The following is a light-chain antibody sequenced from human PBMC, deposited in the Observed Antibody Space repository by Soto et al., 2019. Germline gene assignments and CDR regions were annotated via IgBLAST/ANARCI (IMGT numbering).Light chain of an antibody. CDR2: EVS. Sequence: QSVLTQPPSASGSPGQSVTISCTGTSSDVGGYDYVSWYQQHPGKAPKLLIYEVSKWPSGVPDRFSGSKSGTTASLTVSGLRAEDEADYYCSSYAGSNNHVVFGGGTMLTVL. CDR3: SSYAGSNNHVV. V-gene: IGLV2-8*01. CDR1: SSDVGGYDY. J-gene: IGLJ2*01.